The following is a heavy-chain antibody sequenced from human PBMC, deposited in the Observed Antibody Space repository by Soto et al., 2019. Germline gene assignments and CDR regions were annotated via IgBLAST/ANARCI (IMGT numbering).Heavy chain of an antibody. CDR1: GFTFNDFE. V-gene: IGHV3-48*03. CDR3: ARGFGRCKY. J-gene: IGHJ4*02. Sequence: EVQLLESGGGLVQPGGSLRLSCGVSGFTFNDFEMNWVRQAPGKGLEWLAYIDGSGTTKKYADSVRGRFTISRANPNNSLLLQMRSPSAADTAIYYCARGFGRCKYCGQGTVVSVSA. CDR2: IDGSGTTK. D-gene: IGHD2-8*01.